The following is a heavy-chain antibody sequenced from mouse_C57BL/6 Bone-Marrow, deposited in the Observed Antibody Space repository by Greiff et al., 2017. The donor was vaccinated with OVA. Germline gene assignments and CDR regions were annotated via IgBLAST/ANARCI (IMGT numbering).Heavy chain of an antibody. J-gene: IGHJ2*01. CDR1: GFTFSSYG. CDR2: ISSGGSYT. Sequence: EVKVVESGGDLVKPGGSLKLSCAASGFTFSSYGMSWVRQTPDKRLEWVATISSGGSYTYYPDSVKGRFTISRDNAKNTLYLQMSSLKSEDTAMYYCARQNYVDYWGQGTTLTVSS. CDR3: ARQNYVDY. V-gene: IGHV5-6*01.